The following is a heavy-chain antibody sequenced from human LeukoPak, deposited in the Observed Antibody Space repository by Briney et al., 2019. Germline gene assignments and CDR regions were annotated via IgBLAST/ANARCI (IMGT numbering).Heavy chain of an antibody. Sequence: SETLSLTCAVYGGSFSGYYWSWIRQPPGKGLEWIGEINHSGSTNYNPSLTSRGTISVDTSKNQFFLKLSSVTAADTAVYYCARSRGYYYDSSAPRIYGMDVWGQGTTVTVSS. J-gene: IGHJ6*02. V-gene: IGHV4-34*01. D-gene: IGHD3-22*01. CDR2: INHSGST. CDR3: ARSRGYYYDSSAPRIYGMDV. CDR1: GGSFSGYY.